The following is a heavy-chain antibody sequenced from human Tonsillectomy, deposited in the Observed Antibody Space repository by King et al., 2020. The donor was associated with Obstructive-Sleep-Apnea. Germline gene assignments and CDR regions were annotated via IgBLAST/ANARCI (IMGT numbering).Heavy chain of an antibody. Sequence: QVQLVESVGGVVQPGRSLRLSCAASGLSFSSYAMHWVRQAPGKGWEWVSVISYDGSNTHYADSVKGRFNISRDNSKNTRYLQMNILRAEDTAVYYFARRRVRGATYYYGMDVWGQGTTVTVSS. J-gene: IGHJ6*02. V-gene: IGHV3-30-3*01. CDR1: GLSFSSYA. D-gene: IGHD3-10*01. CDR3: ARRRVRGATYYYGMDV. CDR2: ISYDGSNT.